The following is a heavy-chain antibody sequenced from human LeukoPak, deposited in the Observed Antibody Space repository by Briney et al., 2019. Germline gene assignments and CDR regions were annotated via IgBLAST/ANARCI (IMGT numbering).Heavy chain of an antibody. CDR2: IKQDGSEK. V-gene: IGHV3-7*01. CDR3: GSGWGGGYFDL. D-gene: IGHD6-19*01. Sequence: GGSLRLSCAASGFTFSSYWMSWVRQAPGKGLEWVANIKQDGSEKYYVDSVKGRFTISRDNAKNSLYLQMNSLRAEDTAVYYCGSGWGGGYFDLWGRGTLVTVSS. CDR1: GFTFSSYW. J-gene: IGHJ2*01.